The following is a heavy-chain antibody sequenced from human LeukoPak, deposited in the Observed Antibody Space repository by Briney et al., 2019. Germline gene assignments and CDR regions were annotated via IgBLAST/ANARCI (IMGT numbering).Heavy chain of an antibody. D-gene: IGHD6-19*01. CDR2: IYYSGST. CDR3: ARARGSSGWFDY. J-gene: IGHJ4*02. V-gene: IGHV4-59*01. Sequence: SGTLSLTCTVSGGTISSYYWSWIRQPPGKGLEWIGYIYYSGSTNYNPSLKSRVTISVDTSKNQFSLELSSVTAADTAVYYCARARGSSGWFDYWGQGTLVTVSS. CDR1: GGTISSYY.